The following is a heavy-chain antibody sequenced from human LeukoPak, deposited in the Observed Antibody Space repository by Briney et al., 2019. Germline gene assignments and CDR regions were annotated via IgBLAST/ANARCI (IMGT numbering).Heavy chain of an antibody. CDR2: TYHSGST. Sequence: PSETLSLTCAVSGYSISSGYYWGWIRQPPGKGLEWIGSTYHSGSTYYNPSLKSRVTISADTSKNQFPLKLSSVTAADTAVYYCARTGYSSGWFGGDWFDPWGQGTLVTVSS. V-gene: IGHV4-38-2*01. CDR3: ARTGYSSGWFGGDWFDP. CDR1: GYSISSGYY. J-gene: IGHJ5*02. D-gene: IGHD6-19*01.